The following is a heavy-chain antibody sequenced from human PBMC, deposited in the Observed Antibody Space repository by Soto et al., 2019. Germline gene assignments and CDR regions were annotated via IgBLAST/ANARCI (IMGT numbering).Heavy chain of an antibody. D-gene: IGHD1-26*01. J-gene: IGHJ6*02. CDR1: GDSVGNGPYY. CDR3: ARVGSSCHSGGFYYYYGLGV. CDR2: IYYSGST. Sequence: QVRLQESGPGLVKPSETLSLSCLVSGDSVGNGPYYWSWIRQSPGEGLEWIAYIYYSGSTNVNPSLESRVTISIDMSNNQFFLELSSVTAADAAVYFCARVGSSCHSGGFYYYYGLGVWGQGTTVAISS. V-gene: IGHV4-61*01.